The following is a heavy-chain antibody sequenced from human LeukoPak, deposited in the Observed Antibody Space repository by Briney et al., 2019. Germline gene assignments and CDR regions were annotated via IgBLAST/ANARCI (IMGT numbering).Heavy chain of an antibody. Sequence: GGSLRLSCAASGFTFSSYAMHWVRQAPGKGLEWVAVISYDGSNKYYADSVKGRFTISRDNSKNTLYLQMNSLRAEDTAVYYCAKAPYVDYDYWGQGTLVTVSS. J-gene: IGHJ4*02. V-gene: IGHV3-30-3*01. CDR2: ISYDGSNK. CDR1: GFTFSSYA. CDR3: AKAPYVDYDY. D-gene: IGHD5-12*01.